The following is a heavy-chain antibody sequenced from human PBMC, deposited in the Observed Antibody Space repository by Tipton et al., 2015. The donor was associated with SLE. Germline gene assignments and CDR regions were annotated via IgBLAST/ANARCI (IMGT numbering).Heavy chain of an antibody. V-gene: IGHV3-30*04. CDR1: GFTFSSYA. CDR3: ARGQWEPAEYFQH. J-gene: IGHJ1*01. D-gene: IGHD1-26*01. CDR2: ISYDGSNK. Sequence: SLRLSCAASGFTFSSYAMHWVRQAPGKGLEWVAVISYDGSNKYYADSVKGRFTISRDNSKNTLYLQMNSRRAEDTAVYYCARGQWEPAEYFQHWGQGTLVTVSS.